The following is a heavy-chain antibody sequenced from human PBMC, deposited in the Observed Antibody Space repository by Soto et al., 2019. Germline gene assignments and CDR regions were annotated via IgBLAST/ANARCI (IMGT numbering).Heavy chain of an antibody. CDR3: AREVGHMDV. V-gene: IGHV1-18*04. Sequence: ASVKVSCKAFGYTFTTYGINWVRQAPGQGLEWMGWVSPYNGDTSYAQKVQGRVTMTTDTSTRTAYLELRSLRSDDTAVYYCAREVGHMDVWGQGTTVTVSS. D-gene: IGHD2-2*01. J-gene: IGHJ6*02. CDR2: VSPYNGDT. CDR1: GYTFTTYG.